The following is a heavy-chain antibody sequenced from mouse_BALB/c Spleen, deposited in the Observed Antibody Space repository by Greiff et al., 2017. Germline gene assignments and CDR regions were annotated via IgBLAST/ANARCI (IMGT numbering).Heavy chain of an antibody. D-gene: IGHD2-4*01. CDR1: GDSITSGY. CDR2: ISYSGST. V-gene: IGHV3-8*02. CDR3: ARWGYDYDGRFDY. J-gene: IGHJ2*01. Sequence: EVKLQESGPSLVKPSQTLSLTCSVTGDSITSGYWNWIRKFPGNKLEYMGYISYSGSTYYNPSLKSRISITRDTSKNQYYLQLNSVTTEDTATYYCARWGYDYDGRFDYWGQGTTLTVSS.